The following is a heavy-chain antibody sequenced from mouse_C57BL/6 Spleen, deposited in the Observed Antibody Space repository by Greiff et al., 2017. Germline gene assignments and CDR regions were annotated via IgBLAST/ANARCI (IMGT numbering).Heavy chain of an antibody. Sequence: QVQLQQSGPGLVQPSQSLSITCTASGFSLTSYGVHWVRQSPGKGLEWLGVIWSGGSTDYNAAFISRLSISKDNSKSQVFFKMNSLQADDTAIYYCARGDGSSYWYFDVWGTGTTVTVSS. J-gene: IGHJ1*03. V-gene: IGHV2-2*01. D-gene: IGHD1-1*01. CDR1: GFSLTSYG. CDR2: IWSGGST. CDR3: ARGDGSSYWYFDV.